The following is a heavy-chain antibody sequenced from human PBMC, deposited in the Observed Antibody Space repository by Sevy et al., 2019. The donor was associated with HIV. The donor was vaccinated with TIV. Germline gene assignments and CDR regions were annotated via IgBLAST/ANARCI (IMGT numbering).Heavy chain of an antibody. J-gene: IGHJ6*03. CDR2: IIPIFGTA. CDR1: GGTFSSYA. D-gene: IGHD3-22*01. V-gene: IGHV1-69*06. CDR3: ARGFRGVIGSGYTPGYYYYYMDV. Sequence: ASVKVSCKASGGTFSSYAISWVRQAPGQGLEWMVGIIPIFGTANYAQKFQGRVTITADKSTSTAYMELSSLRSEDTAVYYCARGFRGVIGSGYTPGYYYYYMDVWGKGTTVTVSS.